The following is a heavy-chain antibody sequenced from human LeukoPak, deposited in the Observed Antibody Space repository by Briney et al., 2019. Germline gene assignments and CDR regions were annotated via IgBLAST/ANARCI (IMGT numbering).Heavy chain of an antibody. Sequence: SETLSLTCTVSGGSISSYYWSWIRQPAGKGLEWIGRIYTSGSTDYNPSLKSRVTISRDTSKNEFSLILSSLTAADTAVYYCARDSPPAYCSSGSCYFDSWGQGTLVTVSS. CDR2: IYTSGST. CDR3: ARDSPPAYCSSGSCYFDS. CDR1: GGSISSYY. J-gene: IGHJ4*02. V-gene: IGHV4-4*07. D-gene: IGHD2-15*01.